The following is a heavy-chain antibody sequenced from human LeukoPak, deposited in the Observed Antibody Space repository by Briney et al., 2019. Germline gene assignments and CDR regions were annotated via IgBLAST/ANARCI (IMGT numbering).Heavy chain of an antibody. V-gene: IGHV4-34*01. D-gene: IGHD1-26*01. Sequence: SETLSLTCAVYGGSFSGYYWSWIRQPPGKGLEWIGEINHSGSTNYNPSLKSRVTISVDTSKNQFSLKLSSVTAADTAVYYCARARLNSGSYYYYGMDVWGQGTTVTVSS. CDR3: ARARLNSGSYYYYGMDV. CDR2: INHSGST. CDR1: GGSFSGYY. J-gene: IGHJ6*02.